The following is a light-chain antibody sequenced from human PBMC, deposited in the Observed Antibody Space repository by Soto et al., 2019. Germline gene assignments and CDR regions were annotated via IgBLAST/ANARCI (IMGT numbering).Light chain of an antibody. J-gene: IGKJ1*01. CDR2: WAS. CDR3: QQHYRTPT. V-gene: IGKV4-1*01. Sequence: DIVMTQSPDSLAMSLGGRAAINCKSNQSILSSSNNKNYLAWYQQKPGQPPKLLIYWASTRESGVPDRFSGSGSWTDFTLTITGLQAEDVAVYYCQQHYRTPTFGQGTKVEIK. CDR1: QSILSSSNNKNY.